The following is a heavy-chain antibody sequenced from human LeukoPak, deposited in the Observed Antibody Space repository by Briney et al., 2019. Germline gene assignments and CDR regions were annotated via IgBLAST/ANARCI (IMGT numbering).Heavy chain of an antibody. CDR3: ASAMVRGVALDY. V-gene: IGHV4-31*03. J-gene: IGHJ4*02. Sequence: PSETLSLTCTVSGGSISSGGYYWSWIRQHPGKGLEWIGYIYYSGSTYYNPSLKSRVTISVDTSKNQFSLKLSSVTAADTAVYYCASAMVRGVALDYWGQGTLVTVSS. D-gene: IGHD3-10*01. CDR1: GGSISSGGYY. CDR2: IYYSGST.